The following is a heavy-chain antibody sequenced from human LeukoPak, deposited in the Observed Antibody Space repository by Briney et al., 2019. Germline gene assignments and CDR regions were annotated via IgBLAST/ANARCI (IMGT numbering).Heavy chain of an antibody. Sequence: SETLSLTCFVSGDSICTDRYYWAWFRQPPGKAPEWIGAIFYSGTTYYTPSLESRVTISIDTNKNHFSLRLTSVTAADTAVYYCARTTGYSRDWGQGRLVTVSA. V-gene: IGHV4-39*02. CDR2: IFYSGTT. CDR1: GDSICTDRYY. J-gene: IGHJ4*02. CDR3: ARTTGYSRD. D-gene: IGHD3-22*01.